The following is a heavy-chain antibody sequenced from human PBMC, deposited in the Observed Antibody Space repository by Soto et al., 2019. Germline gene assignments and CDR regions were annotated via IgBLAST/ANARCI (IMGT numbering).Heavy chain of an antibody. V-gene: IGHV3-30-3*01. J-gene: IGHJ3*02. CDR3: ARDGHYYDSSGYYAGSAFDI. CDR1: GFTFSSYA. Sequence: QVQLVESGGGVVQPGRSLRLSCAASGFTFSSYAMHWVRQAPGKGLEWVAVISYDGSNKYYADSVKGRFTNSRDNSKNTLYLQMNSLRAEDTAVYYCARDGHYYDSSGYYAGSAFDIWGQGTMVTVSS. D-gene: IGHD3-22*01. CDR2: ISYDGSNK.